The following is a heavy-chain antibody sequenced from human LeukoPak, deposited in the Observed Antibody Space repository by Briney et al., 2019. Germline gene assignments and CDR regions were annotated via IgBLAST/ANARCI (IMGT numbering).Heavy chain of an antibody. J-gene: IGHJ2*01. CDR2: IYYSGSI. V-gene: IGHV4-39*01. CDR1: DGSISSSSYY. Sequence: SETLSLTCTVSDGSISSSSYYWGWIRQPPGKGLDWIGSIYYSGSIYYNPSLKSRVTISVDTSKNQFSLKVSSVTAADTAVYYCARRDLKDWYFDLWGRGTLVTVSS. CDR3: ARRDLKDWYFDL.